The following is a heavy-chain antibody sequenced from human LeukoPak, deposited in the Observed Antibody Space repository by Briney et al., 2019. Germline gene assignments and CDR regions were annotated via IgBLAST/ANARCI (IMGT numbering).Heavy chain of an antibody. CDR1: GYTFTGYY. CDR3: ARAQYYYDSSGYKN. V-gene: IGHV1-2*02. Sequence: ASVKVSCKASGYTFTGYYMHRVRQAPGQGLEWMGWINPNSGGTNYAQKFQGRVTMTRDTSISTAYMELSRLRSDDTAVYYCARAQYYYDSSGYKNWGQGTLVTVSS. D-gene: IGHD3-22*01. J-gene: IGHJ4*02. CDR2: INPNSGGT.